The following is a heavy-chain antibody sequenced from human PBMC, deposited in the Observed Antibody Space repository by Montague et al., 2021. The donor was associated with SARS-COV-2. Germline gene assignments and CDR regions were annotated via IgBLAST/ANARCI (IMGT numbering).Heavy chain of an antibody. D-gene: IGHD3-22*01. V-gene: IGHV4-34*01. CDR3: ARGRQHINMVVVVVTGGEYYFDF. J-gene: IGHJ4*02. Sequence: SETLSLTCAVHDGSFSDYSWTWIRQPPGKGLEWIGEINHRGSTNYNPSLKSRLTISVDTSKNQFSLKLTSVTAADTAVYYCARGRQHINMVVVVVTGGEYYFDFWGQGTLVAVSS. CDR1: DGSFSDYS. CDR2: INHRGST.